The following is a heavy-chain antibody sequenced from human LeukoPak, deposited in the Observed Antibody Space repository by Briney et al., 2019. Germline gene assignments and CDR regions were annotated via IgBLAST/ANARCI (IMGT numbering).Heavy chain of an antibody. Sequence: SETLSLTCTVSGGSVSSGSYYWSWIRQPPGKGPEWIGYIYYSGSTNYNPSLKSRVTISVDTSKNQFSLKLSSVTAADTAVYYCASGAAVRGRGYFQHWGQGTLVTVSS. CDR1: GGSVSSGSYY. D-gene: IGHD6-13*01. J-gene: IGHJ1*01. V-gene: IGHV4-61*01. CDR3: ASGAAVRGRGYFQH. CDR2: IYYSGST.